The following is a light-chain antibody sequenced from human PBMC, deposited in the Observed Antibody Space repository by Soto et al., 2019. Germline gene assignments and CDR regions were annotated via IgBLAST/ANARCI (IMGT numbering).Light chain of an antibody. J-gene: IGLJ1*01. CDR1: SADIGVADV. V-gene: IGLV2-11*01. CDR2: DVT. CDR3: CSYADTYVYV. Sequence: QSVLTQPRSVSGSLGQSVTISCTGTSADIGVADVVSWYQQHPGKAPKLMVYDVTVRPSGVPDRFSGSKSGHTASRTISGLQAEDEADYFCCSYADTYVYVFGTGTKVTVL.